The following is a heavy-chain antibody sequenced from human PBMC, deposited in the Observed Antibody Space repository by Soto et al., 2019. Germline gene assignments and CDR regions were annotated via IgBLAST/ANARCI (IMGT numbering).Heavy chain of an antibody. D-gene: IGHD3-3*01. Sequence: PSETLSLTCAVSGGSFSSGGYSWSWVRQPPGKGLEWIGYIYHSESTYYNPSLKSRVIISVDRSKNQFSLKLSSVTAADTAVYYCAREWLLHRNFDFWGQGTLVTVSS. CDR2: IYHSEST. J-gene: IGHJ4*02. CDR3: AREWLLHRNFDF. V-gene: IGHV4-30-2*01. CDR1: GGSFSSGGYS.